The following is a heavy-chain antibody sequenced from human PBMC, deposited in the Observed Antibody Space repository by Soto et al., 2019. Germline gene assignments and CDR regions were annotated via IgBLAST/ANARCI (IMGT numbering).Heavy chain of an antibody. V-gene: IGHV3-30*18. D-gene: IGHD2-8*02. CDR1: GFTFSSCA. J-gene: IGHJ4*02. CDR2: VTHDGTLY. CDR3: VKDRSDTWSFDY. Sequence: QVQLVESGGGVVQPGRSLRLSCVASGFTFSSCAMHWVRQVPGKGLEWLAVVTHDGTLYPYADSVKGRFSISRDNSRKTLYLQMYGLRPEDTAVYYCVKDRSDTWSFDYWGQGTLVSVSS.